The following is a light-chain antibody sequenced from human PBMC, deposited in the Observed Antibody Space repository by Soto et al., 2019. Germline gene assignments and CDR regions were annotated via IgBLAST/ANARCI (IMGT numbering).Light chain of an antibody. CDR1: ERVSARY. CDR3: QQYSDSPPT. CDR2: GAS. Sequence: ELVLTQSPATLSVSPGDRATLSCRASERVSARYLAWYHQKPGHAPRLLIFGASDRATGIPDRVSGSGSGTDFTLTIDRLEPEDFAMYYCQQYSDSPPTFGQRTKVDIK. V-gene: IGKV3-20*01. J-gene: IGKJ1*01.